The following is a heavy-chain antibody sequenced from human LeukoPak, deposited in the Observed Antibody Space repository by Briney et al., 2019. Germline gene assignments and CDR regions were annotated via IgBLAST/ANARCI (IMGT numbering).Heavy chain of an antibody. CDR1: GYTFTSYY. J-gene: IGHJ3*02. CDR2: TNPSGGST. V-gene: IGHV1-46*01. Sequence: GASVKVSCKASGYTFTSYYMHWVRQAPGQGLEWMGITNPSGGSTSYAQKFQGRVTMTRDMSTGTVYMELSSLGSEDTAVYYCAREVEQYYYDSSGYYRPPDAFDIWGQGTMVTVSS. CDR3: AREVEQYYYDSSGYYRPPDAFDI. D-gene: IGHD3-22*01.